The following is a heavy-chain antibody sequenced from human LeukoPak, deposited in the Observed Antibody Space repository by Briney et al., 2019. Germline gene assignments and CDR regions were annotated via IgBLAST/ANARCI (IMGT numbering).Heavy chain of an antibody. V-gene: IGHV3-7*03. J-gene: IGHJ5*02. CDR1: GFTFSVYW. CDR3: VRGRGWLDT. CDR2: INQDGSEK. D-gene: IGHD3-10*01. Sequence: GGSLRLSCLGSGFTFSVYWMTWVRQAPGKGLEWVANINQDGSEKEYVEPVKGRFSISRDNAKSSLFLQMNSLRAEDKAVYYCVRGRGWLDTWGQGALVTVSS.